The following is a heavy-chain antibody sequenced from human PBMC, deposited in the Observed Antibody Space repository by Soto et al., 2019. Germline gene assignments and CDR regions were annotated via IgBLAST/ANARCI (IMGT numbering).Heavy chain of an antibody. V-gene: IGHV4-59*01. CDR2: VYYLGST. D-gene: IGHD3-10*01. CDR1: GGSMSEYF. Sequence: SETLSLSCTVSGGSMSEYFWSWIRQSPGKGLEWIGYVYYLGSTDYNPSLKSRVTISVDTSKRQFSLKLSSVTVADTAVYYCARDGYDGSGSPYPAYWGPGAQVTVS. CDR3: ARDGYDGSGSPYPAY. J-gene: IGHJ4*02.